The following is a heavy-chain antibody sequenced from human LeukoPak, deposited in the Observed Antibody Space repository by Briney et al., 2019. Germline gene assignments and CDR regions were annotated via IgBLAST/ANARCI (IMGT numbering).Heavy chain of an antibody. CDR2: MNPNSGNT. Sequence: ASVKVSCKASGYTFTSYDINWVRQATGQGLEWMGWMNPNSGNTGYAQKFQGRVTMTRNTSISTAYMELSSLRAEDTAVYYCAILHGPLAMVRGIKYYYYGMDVWGQGTTVTVSS. J-gene: IGHJ6*02. CDR3: AILHGPLAMVRGIKYYYYGMDV. CDR1: GYTFTSYD. D-gene: IGHD3-10*01. V-gene: IGHV1-8*01.